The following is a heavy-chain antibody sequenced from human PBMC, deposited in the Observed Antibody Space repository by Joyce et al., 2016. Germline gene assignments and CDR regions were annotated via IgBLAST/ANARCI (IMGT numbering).Heavy chain of an antibody. CDR2: IYPGDSEN. V-gene: IGHV5-51*01. CDR1: GYSFSDYW. D-gene: IGHD6-19*01. CDR3: ARHEGGAGGWRGWFDP. J-gene: IGHJ5*02. Sequence: EVRLVQSGAEVKKPGESLKISCKGSGYSFSDYWIAWVRQMSGKGWEWMGIIYPGDSENRYNPSFQGHVSISADKSINTAYLQWSSLKASDTAIYYCARHEGGAGGWRGWFDPWGQGTLVTVSS.